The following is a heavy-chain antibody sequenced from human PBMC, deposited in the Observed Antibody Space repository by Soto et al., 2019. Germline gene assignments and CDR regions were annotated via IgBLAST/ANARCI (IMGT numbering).Heavy chain of an antibody. Sequence: GGSLRLSCAASGFTFSSYSMNWVRQAPGKGLEWVSSISSSSSYIYYADSVKGRFTISRDNAKNSLYLQMNSLRAEDTAVYYCARNLGIAAAGSDYWGQGTLVTVSS. CDR2: ISSSSSYI. J-gene: IGHJ4*02. D-gene: IGHD6-13*01. CDR3: ARNLGIAAAGSDY. CDR1: GFTFSSYS. V-gene: IGHV3-21*01.